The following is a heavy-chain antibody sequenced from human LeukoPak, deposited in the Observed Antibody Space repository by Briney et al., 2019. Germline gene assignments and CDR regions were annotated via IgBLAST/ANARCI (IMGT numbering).Heavy chain of an antibody. J-gene: IGHJ4*02. CDR1: GGTFSSYT. CDR3: ARGYSSTSCYGDLDY. D-gene: IGHD2-2*01. CDR2: ITPILGIA. Sequence: SVKVSCKASGGTFSSYTISWVRQAPGQGLEWMGRITPILGIANYAQKFQGRVTITADKSTSTAYMELSSLRSEDTAVYYCARGYSSTSCYGDLDYWGQGTLVTVSS. V-gene: IGHV1-69*02.